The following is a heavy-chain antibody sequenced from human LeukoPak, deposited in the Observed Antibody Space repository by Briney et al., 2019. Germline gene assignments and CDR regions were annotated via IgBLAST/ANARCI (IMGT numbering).Heavy chain of an antibody. J-gene: IGHJ5*02. V-gene: IGHV1-69*04. CDR1: GYTFTGYY. Sequence: ASVKVSCKASGYTFTGYYMHWVRQAPGQGLEWMGRIIPILGIANYAQKFQGRVTITADKSTSTAYMELSSLRSEDTAVYYCARDLGGYYGSGSHNWFDPWGQGTLVTVSS. D-gene: IGHD3-10*01. CDR3: ARDLGGYYGSGSHNWFDP. CDR2: IIPILGIA.